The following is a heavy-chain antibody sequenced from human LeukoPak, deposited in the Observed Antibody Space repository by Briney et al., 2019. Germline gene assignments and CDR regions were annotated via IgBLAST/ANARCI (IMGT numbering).Heavy chain of an antibody. CDR3: ARDPFEMSKNCGVDCYLFDY. Sequence: ASVKVSCKASGYSFTSYYMHWVRQAPGQGLEWMGIINPSGGGTTYAQKFQGRVTMTRDTSTSTVYMELSSLRSEDTAVYYCARDPFEMSKNCGVDCYLFDYWGQGTPVTVSS. D-gene: IGHD2-21*02. CDR2: INPSGGGT. CDR1: GYSFTSYY. J-gene: IGHJ4*02. V-gene: IGHV1-46*01.